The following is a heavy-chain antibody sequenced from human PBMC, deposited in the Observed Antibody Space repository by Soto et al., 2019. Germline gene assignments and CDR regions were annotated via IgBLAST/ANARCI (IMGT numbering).Heavy chain of an antibody. CDR2: IIPIFGTA. V-gene: IGHV1-69*06. J-gene: IGHJ6*02. CDR1: GGTFSSYA. CDR3: ARDKYDHSSYSIGLPDV. D-gene: IGHD6-6*01. Sequence: VKVSCKPSGGTFSSYAISWVRHAPGKGLEWMGGIIPIFGTANYAQKFQGRVTITADKCTSTAYMELSSLRSEDTAVYYCARDKYDHSSYSIGLPDVWGQGTTVTVSS.